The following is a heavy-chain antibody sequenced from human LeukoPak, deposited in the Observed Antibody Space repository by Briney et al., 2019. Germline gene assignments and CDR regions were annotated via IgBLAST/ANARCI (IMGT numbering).Heavy chain of an antibody. V-gene: IGHV4-59*01. J-gene: IGHJ4*02. CDR3: ARANDFWSGYYLLFVY. CDR1: GDSFTGYY. D-gene: IGHD3-3*01. CDR2: IYYSGST. Sequence: SETLSLTCSVSGDSFTGYYWHWVRQPPGKGLEWIGYIYYSGSTNYNPSLKSRVIISVDTSKNQFSLKLSSVTAADTAVYYCARANDFWSGYYLLFVYWGQGTLVTVSS.